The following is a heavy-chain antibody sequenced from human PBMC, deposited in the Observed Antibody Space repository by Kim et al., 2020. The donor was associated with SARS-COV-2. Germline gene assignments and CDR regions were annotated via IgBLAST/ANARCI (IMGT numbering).Heavy chain of an antibody. Sequence: GGSLRLSCAASGFTFSSYWMSWVRQAPGKGLEWVANIKQDGSEKYYVDSVKGRFTISRDNAKNSLYLQMNSLRAEDTAVYYCARDGLRYDILTGYYFEDYYYGMDVWGQGTTVTVSS. D-gene: IGHD3-9*01. V-gene: IGHV3-7*01. CDR1: GFTFSSYW. CDR2: IKQDGSEK. CDR3: ARDGLRYDILTGYYFEDYYYGMDV. J-gene: IGHJ6*02.